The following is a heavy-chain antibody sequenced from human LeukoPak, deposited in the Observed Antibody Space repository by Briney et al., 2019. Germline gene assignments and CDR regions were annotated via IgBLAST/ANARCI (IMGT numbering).Heavy chain of an antibody. CDR1: GFAFNSYA. CDR2: IWYDGSSE. V-gene: IGHV3-33*06. J-gene: IGHJ6*03. Sequence: GGSLRLSCAASGFAFNSYAMHWVRQAPGKGPEWVAVIWYDGSSEYYAESVKGRFTISRDNSKNTLYLLMDSLRAEDTALYYCAKSSSSLVAYYYYMDVWGKGTTVTVSS. CDR3: AKSSSSLVAYYYYMDV.